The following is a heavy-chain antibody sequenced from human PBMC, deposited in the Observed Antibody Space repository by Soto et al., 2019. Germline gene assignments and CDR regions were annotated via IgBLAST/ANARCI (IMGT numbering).Heavy chain of an antibody. Sequence: HGGSLRLSCAASGFTFSSYAMSWVRQAPGKGLEWVSAISGSGGSTYYADSVKGRFTISRDNSKNTLYLQMNSLRAEDTAVYYCASSYDFWSGYPRYFDYWGQGTLVTVSS. CDR3: ASSYDFWSGYPRYFDY. CDR1: GFTFSSYA. V-gene: IGHV3-23*01. CDR2: ISGSGGST. J-gene: IGHJ4*02. D-gene: IGHD3-3*01.